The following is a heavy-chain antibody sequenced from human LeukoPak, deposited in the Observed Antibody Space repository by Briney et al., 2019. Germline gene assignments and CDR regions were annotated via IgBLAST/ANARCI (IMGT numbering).Heavy chain of an antibody. Sequence: SETLSLTCTVSGGSINDFYWTWIRQPPGKGLEWIGYIFHSGSANSNPSLESRVTISVDTSKNQFSLKLSSVTAADTAAYYCARLRSGSTPPPPHYYYGLDVWGQGTTVIVSS. J-gene: IGHJ6*02. V-gene: IGHV4-59*01. D-gene: IGHD1-26*01. CDR1: GGSINDFY. CDR2: IFHSGSA. CDR3: ARLRSGSTPPPPHYYYGLDV.